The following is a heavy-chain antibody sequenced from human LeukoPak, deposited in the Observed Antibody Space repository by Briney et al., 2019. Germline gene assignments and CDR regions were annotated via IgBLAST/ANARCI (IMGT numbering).Heavy chain of an antibody. V-gene: IGHV3-49*04. CDR2: IRSKAYGGTT. J-gene: IGHJ6*03. CDR1: GFTFGDYA. CDR3: TSEMATIAGDYYYMDV. D-gene: IGHD5-24*01. Sequence: GGSLRLSCTASGFTFGDYAMSWVRQAPGKGLEWVGFIRSKAYGGTTEYAASVKGRFTISRDDSKSIAYLQMNSLKTEDTAVYYCTSEMATIAGDYYYMDVWGKGTTVTISS.